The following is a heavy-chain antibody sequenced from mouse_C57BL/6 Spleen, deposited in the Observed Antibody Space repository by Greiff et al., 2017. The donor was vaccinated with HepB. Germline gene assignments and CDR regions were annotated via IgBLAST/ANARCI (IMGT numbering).Heavy chain of an antibody. CDR2: INPSNGGT. CDR3: ARTGTVVAEEFDY. V-gene: IGHV1-53*01. J-gene: IGHJ2*01. CDR1: GYTFTSYW. Sequence: QVQLQQPGTELVKPGASVKLSCKASGYTFTSYWMHWVKQRPGQGLEWIGNINPSNGGTNYNEKFKSKATLTVEKSSSTAYMQLSSLTSEDSAVYYCARTGTVVAEEFDYWGQGTTLTVSS. D-gene: IGHD1-1*01.